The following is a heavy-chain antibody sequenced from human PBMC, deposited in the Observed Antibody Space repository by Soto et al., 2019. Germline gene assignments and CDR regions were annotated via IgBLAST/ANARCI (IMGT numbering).Heavy chain of an antibody. CDR2: ISYDGSNK. V-gene: IGHV3-30-3*01. CDR1: GFTFSSYA. Sequence: SLRLSCAASGFTFSSYAMHWVRQAPGKGLEWVAVISYDGSNKYYADSVKGRFTISRDNSKNTLYLQINSLRAEDTAVYYCARDGNVVVPAAIPRPHWFDPWGQGTLVTVSS. CDR3: ARDGNVVVPAAIPRPHWFDP. J-gene: IGHJ5*02. D-gene: IGHD2-2*02.